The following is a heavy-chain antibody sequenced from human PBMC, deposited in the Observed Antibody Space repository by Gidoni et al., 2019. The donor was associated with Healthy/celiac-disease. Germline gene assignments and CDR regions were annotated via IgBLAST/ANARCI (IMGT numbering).Heavy chain of an antibody. Sequence: QVQLQQWGAGLLTPSETLSPTSAVYGGSSRGYCWSWPRQPPGKGLEWIVEINHSGSPNYNPSLKSRVTISVDTSKTHFSLKLSSVTAADTAVYYCARGQQVVAAAGRLLGMDVWGKGTTVTVSS. CDR2: INHSGSP. D-gene: IGHD6-13*01. J-gene: IGHJ6*03. CDR3: ARGQQVVAAAGRLLGMDV. V-gene: IGHV4-34*01. CDR1: GGSSRGYC.